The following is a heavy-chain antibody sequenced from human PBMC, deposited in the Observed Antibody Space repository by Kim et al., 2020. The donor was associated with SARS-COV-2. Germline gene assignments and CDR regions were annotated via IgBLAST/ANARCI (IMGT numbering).Heavy chain of an antibody. CDR3: ARDSSGFDY. CDR2: SGST. V-gene: IGHV4-34*01. D-gene: IGHD6-19*01. Sequence: SGSTNYNPSLKSRVTISVDTSKNQFSLKLSSVTAADTAVYYCARDSSGFDYWGQGTLVTVSS. J-gene: IGHJ4*02.